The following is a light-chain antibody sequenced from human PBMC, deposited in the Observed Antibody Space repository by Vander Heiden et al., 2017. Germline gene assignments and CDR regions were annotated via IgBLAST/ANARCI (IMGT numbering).Light chain of an antibody. Sequence: SYELTPTPPVSLSPGQTARITCSGDAVPQHYAFWYQQKPGQAPVLVMYKASERSSGIPYLFSGSRSGTTVTLTLSGVQAEDEADYYCQAADSSGADVVFGGGTKLTVL. J-gene: IGLJ2*01. V-gene: IGLV3-25*03. CDR1: AVPQHY. CDR3: QAADSSGADVV. CDR2: KAS.